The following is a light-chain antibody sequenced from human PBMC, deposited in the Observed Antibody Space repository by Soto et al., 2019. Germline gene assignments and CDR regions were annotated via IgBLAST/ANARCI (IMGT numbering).Light chain of an antibody. CDR3: QQYNNWPRT. CDR1: QNIHNH. V-gene: IGKV3-15*01. J-gene: IGKJ1*01. Sequence: DKLMSQSPATLSVSPGERVTLSCRASQNIHNHMSWFLQKPGQTPRLLIYDAIIRAADVPARFSGSWSGTEFTLTVSSLQSEDFAVYYCQQYNNWPRTFGQGTKVDIK. CDR2: DAI.